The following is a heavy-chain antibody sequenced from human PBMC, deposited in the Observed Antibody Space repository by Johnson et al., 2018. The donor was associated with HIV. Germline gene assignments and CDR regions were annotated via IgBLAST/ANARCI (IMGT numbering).Heavy chain of an antibody. D-gene: IGHD1-26*01. J-gene: IGHJ3*02. CDR2: ISYDGSNK. CDR3: AKVRGGRENAFDI. Sequence: QVQLVESGGGVVQPGRSLRLSCAASGFTFSSYAMHWVRQAPGKGLEWVAVISYDGSNKYYADSVKGRFTISRDNSKNTLHLQMNSLRAADTAVYYCAKVRGGRENAFDIWGQGTMVTVSS. V-gene: IGHV3-30-3*01. CDR1: GFTFSSYA.